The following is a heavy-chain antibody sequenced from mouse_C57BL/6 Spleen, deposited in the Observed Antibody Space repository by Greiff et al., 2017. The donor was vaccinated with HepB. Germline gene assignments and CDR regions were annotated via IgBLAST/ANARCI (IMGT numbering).Heavy chain of an antibody. J-gene: IGHJ2*01. CDR3: ASEDY. V-gene: IGHV1-59*01. Sequence: QVQLKQSGAELVRPGTSVKLSCKASGYTFTSYWMHWVKQRPGQGLEWIGVIDPSDSYTNYNQKFKGKATLTVDTSSSTAYMQLSSLTSEDSAVYYCASEDYWGQGTTLTVSS. CDR1: GYTFTSYW. CDR2: IDPSDSYT.